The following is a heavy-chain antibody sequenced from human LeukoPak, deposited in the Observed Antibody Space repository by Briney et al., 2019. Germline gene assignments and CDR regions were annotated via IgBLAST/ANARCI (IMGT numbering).Heavy chain of an antibody. D-gene: IGHD5-24*01. Sequence: SETLSLTCAVYGGSFSGYYWSWIRQPPGKGLEWIGEINHSRSTNYNPSLKSRVTISVDTSKNQFSLKLSSVTAADTAVYYCAREMATIEDYWGQGTLVTVSS. CDR3: AREMATIEDY. V-gene: IGHV4-34*01. CDR2: INHSRST. CDR1: GGSFSGYY. J-gene: IGHJ4*02.